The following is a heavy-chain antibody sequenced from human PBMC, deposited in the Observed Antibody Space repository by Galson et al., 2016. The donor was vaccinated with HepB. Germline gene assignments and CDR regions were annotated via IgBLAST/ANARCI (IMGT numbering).Heavy chain of an antibody. V-gene: IGHV1-18*01. Sequence: SVKVSCKASGYSFPSFAITWVRQAPGQGLEWMGWISGYNGNTNYAQNLQGRITMTIEPSTNTAYMELRSLTSDDTAVYFCARGSKTAGVNWGQGTLVTVS. CDR3: ARGSKTAGVN. CDR2: ISGYNGNT. J-gene: IGHJ1*01. CDR1: GYSFPSFA. D-gene: IGHD6-19*01.